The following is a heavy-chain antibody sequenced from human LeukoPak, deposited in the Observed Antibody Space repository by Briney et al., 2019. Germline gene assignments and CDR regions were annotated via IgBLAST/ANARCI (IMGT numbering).Heavy chain of an antibody. Sequence: SETLSLIYTVSGDSINDCYWSWIRQPPGKGLEWIGYIYYSGSTNYNPSLKSRVTISLDTSKNQFSLKLTSVTAADTAVYYCARTGYNSAWNVYFVLWGQGTLVTVSS. CDR1: GDSINDCY. CDR3: ARTGYNSAWNVYFVL. V-gene: IGHV4-59*01. D-gene: IGHD6-19*01. CDR2: IYYSGST. J-gene: IGHJ4*02.